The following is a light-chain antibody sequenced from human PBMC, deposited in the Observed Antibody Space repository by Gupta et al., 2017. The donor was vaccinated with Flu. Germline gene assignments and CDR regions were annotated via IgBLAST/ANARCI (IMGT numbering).Light chain of an antibody. CDR2: END. J-gene: IGLJ3*02. V-gene: IGLV6-57*03. CDR3: QSYDSDNQV. CDR1: GGNFASQF. Sequence: FILIQPHSVSESPGETVSISCTRSGGNFASQFVQWYQQRPGSAPTTVIYENDQRPSGVPDRFSGSIDYSSNSASLTISGLKTEDEADYYCQSYDSDNQVFGGGTKLTVL.